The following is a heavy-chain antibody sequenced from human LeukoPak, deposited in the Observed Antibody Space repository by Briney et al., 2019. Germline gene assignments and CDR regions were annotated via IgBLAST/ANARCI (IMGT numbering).Heavy chain of an antibody. J-gene: IGHJ4*02. V-gene: IGHV3-7*04. CDR1: GFTFSYYW. CDR3: ARVFGVWSGNYRDY. Sequence: PGGSLRLSCAASGFTFSYYWLSWVRQAPGKGLEWVANIKQDGSERYYVDSVKGRFIVSRDNAKNSLYLQMNSLRAEDTAVYYCARVFGVWSGNYRDYWGRGPLVTVSS. CDR2: IKQDGSER. D-gene: IGHD3-3*01.